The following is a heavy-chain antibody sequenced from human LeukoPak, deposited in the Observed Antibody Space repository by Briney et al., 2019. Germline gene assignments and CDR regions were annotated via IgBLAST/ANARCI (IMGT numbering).Heavy chain of an antibody. Sequence: SETLSLTCAVYGGSFSGYYWSWIRQPPGKGLEWIGEINHSGSTNYNPSLKSRVTISVDTSKNQFSLKLSSVTAADTAVYYCARGGAVYDYVWGSYRYPDYWGQGTLVTDSS. CDR3: ARGGAVYDYVWGSYRYPDY. D-gene: IGHD3-16*02. CDR1: GGSFSGYY. CDR2: INHSGST. J-gene: IGHJ4*02. V-gene: IGHV4-34*01.